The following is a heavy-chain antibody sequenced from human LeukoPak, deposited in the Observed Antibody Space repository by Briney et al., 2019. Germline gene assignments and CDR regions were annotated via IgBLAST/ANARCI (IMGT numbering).Heavy chain of an antibody. Sequence: SETLSLTCTVSGGSISSSSYYWGWIRQPPGKGLEWIGYIYYSGSTNYNPSLKSRVTISVDTSKNQFSLKLSSVTAADTAVYYCARIEYYYDSSGYYPEYFQHWGQGTLVTVSS. J-gene: IGHJ1*01. D-gene: IGHD3-22*01. CDR3: ARIEYYYDSSGYYPEYFQH. CDR2: IYYSGST. CDR1: GGSISSSSYY. V-gene: IGHV4-61*05.